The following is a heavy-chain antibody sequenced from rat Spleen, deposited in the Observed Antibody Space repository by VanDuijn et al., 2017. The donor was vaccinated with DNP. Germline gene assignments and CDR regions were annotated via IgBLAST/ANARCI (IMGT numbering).Heavy chain of an antibody. CDR2: ISNTGGNT. D-gene: IGHD1-4*01. CDR1: GFIFSNYW. V-gene: IGHV5-31*01. J-gene: IGHJ4*01. CDR3: ARHLPGYNVMDA. Sequence: EVQLVESGGGLVQPGRSLKLSCAASGFIFSNYWMTWIRQSPGKGLEWVASISNTGGNTYYRDSVKGRFTFSRDNAKSTLYLQMDSLRSEETATYYCARHLPGYNVMDAWGQGASVTVSS.